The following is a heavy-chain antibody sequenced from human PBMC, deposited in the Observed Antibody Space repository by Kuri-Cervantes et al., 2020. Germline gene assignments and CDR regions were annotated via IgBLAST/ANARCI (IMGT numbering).Heavy chain of an antibody. D-gene: IGHD4-17*01. CDR3: ARVAVTTDFDY. CDR1: GFTVSSNP. J-gene: IGHJ4*02. Sequence: GGSLRLSCAASGFTVSSNPMNWVRQAPGKGLEWVSIIYASGSTYYADSVKGRFTISRDNAKNSLYLQMNSLRAEDTAVYYCARVAVTTDFDYWGQGTLVTVSS. V-gene: IGHV3-53*01. CDR2: IYASGST.